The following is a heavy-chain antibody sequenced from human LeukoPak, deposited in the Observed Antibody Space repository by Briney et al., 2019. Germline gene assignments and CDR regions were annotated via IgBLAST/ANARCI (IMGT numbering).Heavy chain of an antibody. CDR3: AKIPVDTAMANVDY. CDR2: IRYDGSNK. Sequence: GGSLRLSCAAPGFTFSSYGMHWVRQAPGKGLGWVAFIRYDGSNKYYADSVKGRFTISRDNSKNTLYLQMNSMRAEDTAVYYCAKIPVDTAMANVDYWGQGTLVTVSS. CDR1: GFTFSSYG. D-gene: IGHD5-18*01. V-gene: IGHV3-30*02. J-gene: IGHJ4*02.